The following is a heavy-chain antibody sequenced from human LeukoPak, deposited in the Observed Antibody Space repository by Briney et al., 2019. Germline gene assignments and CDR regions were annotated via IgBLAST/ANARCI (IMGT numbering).Heavy chain of an antibody. CDR1: GFTFSSYW. Sequence: GGSLRLSCAASGFTFSSYWMHWVRQAPGKGLVWVSRINSDGSSTSYADSVKGRFTISRDNAKNTLYLQMNSLRAEDTAVYYCASYPNYDFWSGYLTYLSYYYYMDVWGKGTTVTVSS. CDR2: INSDGSST. V-gene: IGHV3-74*01. D-gene: IGHD3-3*01. CDR3: ASYPNYDFWSGYLTYLSYYYYMDV. J-gene: IGHJ6*03.